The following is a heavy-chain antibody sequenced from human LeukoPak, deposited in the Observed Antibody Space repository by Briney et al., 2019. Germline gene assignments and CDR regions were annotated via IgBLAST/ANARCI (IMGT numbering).Heavy chain of an antibody. J-gene: IGHJ6*02. CDR1: GGSISSYY. CDR2: FYTSGST. V-gene: IGHV4-4*07. D-gene: IGHD2-21*02. Sequence: SETLSLTCTVSGGSISSYYWSWIWQPAGKGLEWIGRFYTSGSTSHNPSLKSRVSMSVATSKAHFSLKLNSVTAADTAVYYCARSPRFYTASGHRDVWGQETTVTVSS. CDR3: ARSPRFYTASGHRDV.